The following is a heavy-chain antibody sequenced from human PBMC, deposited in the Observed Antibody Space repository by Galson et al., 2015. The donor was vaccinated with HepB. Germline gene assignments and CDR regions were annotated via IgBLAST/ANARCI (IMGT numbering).Heavy chain of an antibody. CDR2: TNTGHGHT. J-gene: IGHJ4*02. V-gene: IGHV1-3*04. CDR1: GYSFSTYN. Sequence: SVKVSCTASGYSFSTYNMHRVREAPGQSLEWVGWTNTGHGHTKDSRKFQGRVTITGDSSASTAYMELSRLTSEDTATYYCARAPRISLGELMQPLTKWGLGTLVTVSS. D-gene: IGHD3-16*01. CDR3: ARAPRISLGELMQPLTK.